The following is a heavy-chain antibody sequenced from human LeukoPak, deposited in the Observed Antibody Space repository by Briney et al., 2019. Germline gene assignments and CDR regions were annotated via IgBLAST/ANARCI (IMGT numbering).Heavy chain of an antibody. CDR1: GGSISSNSYY. V-gene: IGHV4-39*07. Sequence: PSETLSLTCAVSGGSISSNSYYWGWIRQPPGKGLEWLGGIYYSGHTYYNPSLKSRVTMSVDTSKNQFSLKLTSVTAADTAVYYCARDSNYYDSSGYYSGYFDYWGQGTLVTVSS. J-gene: IGHJ4*02. CDR2: IYYSGHT. D-gene: IGHD3-22*01. CDR3: ARDSNYYDSSGYYSGYFDY.